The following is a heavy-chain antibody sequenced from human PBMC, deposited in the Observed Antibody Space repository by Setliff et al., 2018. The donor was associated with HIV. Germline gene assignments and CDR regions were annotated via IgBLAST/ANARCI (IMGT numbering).Heavy chain of an antibody. CDR3: AREVRVVLPAAASGNYYYYYMDV. D-gene: IGHD2-2*01. V-gene: IGHV4-4*07. CDR1: GGSFSGSY. J-gene: IGHJ6*03. CDR2: IYSSGST. Sequence: SETLSLTCAVHGGSFSGSYWSWIRQPPGKGLEWIGRIYSSGSTNYNPSLKSRVTMSVDTSKNQFSLRLSSVTAADTAVYYCAREVRVVLPAAASGNYYYYYMDVWGKGTTVTVSS.